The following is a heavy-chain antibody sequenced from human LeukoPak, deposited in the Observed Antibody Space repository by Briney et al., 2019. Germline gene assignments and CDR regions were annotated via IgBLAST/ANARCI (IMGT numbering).Heavy chain of an antibody. CDR1: GGTFSSYA. D-gene: IGHD6-13*01. J-gene: IGHJ4*02. Sequence: SVKVSCKASGGTFSSYAISWVRQAPGQGLEWMGGIIPIFGTANYAQKFQGRVTITTDESTSTAYMELSSLRSEDTAVYYYARGPVIAAAGYYFDYWGQGTLVTVSS. CDR2: IIPIFGTA. V-gene: IGHV1-69*05. CDR3: ARGPVIAAAGYYFDY.